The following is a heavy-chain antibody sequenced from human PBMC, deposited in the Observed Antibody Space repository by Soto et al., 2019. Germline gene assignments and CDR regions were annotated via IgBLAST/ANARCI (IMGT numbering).Heavy chain of an antibody. D-gene: IGHD3-22*01. J-gene: IGHJ3*02. CDR2: IYYNGST. Sequence: SEPLYLPGPVSGGPISSHYWHWIRQRPGKGLEWIGYIYYNGSTNYNPSLKSRVTISVDTSKSQFSLKLSSVNAADTAVYYCARDFYDSSGYLDAFDIWGQGTMVTVSS. CDR1: GGPISSHY. CDR3: ARDFYDSSGYLDAFDI. V-gene: IGHV4-59*11.